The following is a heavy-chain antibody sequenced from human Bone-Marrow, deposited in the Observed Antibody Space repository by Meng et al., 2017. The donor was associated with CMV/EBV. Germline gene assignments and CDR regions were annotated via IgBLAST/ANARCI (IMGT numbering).Heavy chain of an antibody. CDR1: GFTFSRYW. CDR2: TKSKTDGGTT. D-gene: IGHD6-19*01. V-gene: IGHV3-15*01. J-gene: IGHJ6*02. CDR3: TTGSSSGWYPYYYYYGMDV. Sequence: GESLKISCAASGFTFSRYWMSWVRQAPGKGLEWVGRTKSKTDGGTTDYAAPVKGRFTISRDDSKNTLYLQMNSLKTEDTAVYYCTTGSSSGWYPYYYYYGMDVWGQGTTVTVSS.